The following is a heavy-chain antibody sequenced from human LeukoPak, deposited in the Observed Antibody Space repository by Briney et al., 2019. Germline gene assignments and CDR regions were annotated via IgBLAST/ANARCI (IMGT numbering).Heavy chain of an antibody. CDR2: IRYDGSSK. V-gene: IGHV3-30*02. CDR1: GFTFSTYG. Sequence: LGGSLRLSCAASGFTFSTYGIHWVRQAPGKGLEWVAFIRYDGSSKSYADSVKGRFTISRDNAKNSLYLQMNSLRVEDTAVYYCAKISSTMVVNSWGQGTLVTVSS. D-gene: IGHD4-23*01. CDR3: AKISSTMVVNS. J-gene: IGHJ5*02.